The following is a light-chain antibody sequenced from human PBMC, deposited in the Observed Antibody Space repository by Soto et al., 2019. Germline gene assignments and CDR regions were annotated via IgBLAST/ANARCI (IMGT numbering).Light chain of an antibody. CDR3: QQRSDSWT. CDR1: QSVSTS. CDR2: GAS. Sequence: ETVLTQSPATLPLSPGERATLSCRASQSVSTSLAWYQQKRGQAPRLLIYGASNRATGIPARFSGSGSGTDFTLAISSLEPEDFAVYYCQQRSDSWTFGQGTKVEIK. V-gene: IGKV3-11*01. J-gene: IGKJ1*01.